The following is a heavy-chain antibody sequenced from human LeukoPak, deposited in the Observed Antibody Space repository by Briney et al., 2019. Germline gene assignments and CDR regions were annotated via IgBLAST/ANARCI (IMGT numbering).Heavy chain of an antibody. V-gene: IGHV4-61*02. D-gene: IGHD3-22*01. CDR1: GGSISSGSYY. CDR2: IYTSGST. J-gene: IGHJ3*02. Sequence: TLSLTCTVSGGSISSGSYYWSWIRQPAGKGLEWIGRIYTSGSTNYNPSLKSRVTISVDTSKNQFSLKLSSVTAADTAVYYCAREGTYYYDSSGSLAHAFDIWGQGTMVTVSS. CDR3: AREGTYYYDSSGSLAHAFDI.